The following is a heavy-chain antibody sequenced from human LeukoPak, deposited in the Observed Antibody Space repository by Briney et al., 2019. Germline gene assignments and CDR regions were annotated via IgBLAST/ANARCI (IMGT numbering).Heavy chain of an antibody. J-gene: IGHJ3*02. D-gene: IGHD2-2*01. V-gene: IGHV3-9*01. CDR2: ISWNSGSI. CDR1: GFTFDDYA. Sequence: GRSLRLSCAASGFTFDDYAMHWVRQAPGKCLEWVSSISWNSGSIGYADSVKGRFTISRDNAKNSLYPQMNSLRAEDTALYYCAGSWCSSTGCFPSRGRFDIWGQGTMVTVSS. CDR3: AGSWCSSTGCFPSRGRFDI.